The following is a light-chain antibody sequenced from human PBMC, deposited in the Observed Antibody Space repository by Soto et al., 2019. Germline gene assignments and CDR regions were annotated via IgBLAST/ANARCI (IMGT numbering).Light chain of an antibody. CDR3: QQYNTWPPT. CDR2: GAS. V-gene: IGKV3-15*01. J-gene: IGKJ1*01. CDR1: QRFSSN. Sequence: EIVMTQSPGTLSVSPGERATLSCRASQRFSSNLAWYQQKPGQAPRLLIYGASTRATGIPARFSGSGSGTEFTLTISSLQSEDFAVYYCQQYNTWPPTFGQGTKVDI.